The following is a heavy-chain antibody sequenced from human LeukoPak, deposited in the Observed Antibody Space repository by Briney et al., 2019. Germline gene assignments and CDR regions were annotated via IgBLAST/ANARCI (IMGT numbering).Heavy chain of an antibody. CDR3: ARTGYSSSWYGDYYFDY. Sequence: GASVKVSCKASGGTFSIYTISWVRQAPGQGLEWMGRIIPILGIANYAQKFQGRVTITADKSTSTAYMELSSLRSEDTAVYYCARTGYSSSWYGDYYFDYWGQGTLVTVSS. V-gene: IGHV1-69*02. CDR2: IIPILGIA. J-gene: IGHJ4*02. CDR1: GGTFSIYT. D-gene: IGHD6-13*01.